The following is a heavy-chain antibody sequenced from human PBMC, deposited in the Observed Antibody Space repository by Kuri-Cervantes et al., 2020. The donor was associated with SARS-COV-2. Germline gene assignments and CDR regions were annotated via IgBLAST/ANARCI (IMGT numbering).Heavy chain of an antibody. CDR2: IYYTGNT. D-gene: IGHD6-13*01. V-gene: IGHV4-39*07. Sequence: SETLSLTCAVSRGSISSSSYYWGWIRQPPGKGLEWIGSIYYTGNTYYNPSLNSRVTMSVDTSKNQFSLKLSSVTAADTAVYYCARVEGAAAGTPSGNFDYWGQGTLVTVSS. CDR3: ARVEGAAAGTPSGNFDY. CDR1: RGSISSSSYY. J-gene: IGHJ4*02.